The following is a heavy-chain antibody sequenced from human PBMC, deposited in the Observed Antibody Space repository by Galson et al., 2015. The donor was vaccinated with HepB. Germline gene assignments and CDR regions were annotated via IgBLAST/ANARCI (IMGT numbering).Heavy chain of an antibody. CDR3: ASGARAPSSYSDSSGSDKGGTAFYI. CDR2: ISGYNGNT. D-gene: IGHD3-22*01. Sequence: SVKVSCKASGYTFTSYGISWVRQAPGQGLEWMGWISGYNGNTNYVQKLQGRVTMTTDTSTSTAYMELRSLRSDDTAGYYCASGARAPSSYSDSSGSDKGGTAFYIWAQGTMVTVSS. CDR1: GYTFTSYG. V-gene: IGHV1-18*04. J-gene: IGHJ3*02.